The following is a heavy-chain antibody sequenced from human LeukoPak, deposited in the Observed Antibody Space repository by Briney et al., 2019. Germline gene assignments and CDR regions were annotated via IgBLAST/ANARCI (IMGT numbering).Heavy chain of an antibody. J-gene: IGHJ4*02. CDR3: ARDRSNYGHKQGVGY. CDR2: INPNSGGT. Sequence: ASVKVSCKASGYTFTSYYMHWVRQAPGQGLEWMGWINPNSGGTNYAQKFQGRVTMTRDTSISTASMGLRRLRSDDTAIYYCARDRSNYGHKQGVGYWGQGTLVTVSS. CDR1: GYTFTSYY. D-gene: IGHD5-24*01. V-gene: IGHV1-2*02.